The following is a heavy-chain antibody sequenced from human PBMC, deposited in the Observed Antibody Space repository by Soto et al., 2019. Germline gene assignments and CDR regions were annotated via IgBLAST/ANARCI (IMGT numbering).Heavy chain of an antibody. CDR3: ARRRGRGEWLLYGHGMDV. V-gene: IGHV5-10-1*01. D-gene: IGHD3-3*01. Sequence: PGESLKISCKGSGYSFTSYWSSWVRQMPGKGLEWMGRIDPSDSYTNYSPSFQGHVTISADKSISTAYLQWSSLKASDTAMYYCARRRGRGEWLLYGHGMDVWGQGTTVTVSS. J-gene: IGHJ6*02. CDR1: GYSFTSYW. CDR2: IDPSDSYT.